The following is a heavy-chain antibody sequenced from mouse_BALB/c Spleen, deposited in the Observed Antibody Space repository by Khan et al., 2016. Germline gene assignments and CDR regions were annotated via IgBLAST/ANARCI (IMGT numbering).Heavy chain of an antibody. CDR1: GYTFTNYG. J-gene: IGHJ3*01. CDR3: ARGKYDGVAY. V-gene: IGHV9-3-1*01. Sequence: QIQLVQSGPELKKPGETVKISCKASGYTFTNYGMNWVKQAPGKGLKWMGWINTYTGEPTYADNFKGRVAFSLETSASTAYLQINNLKNEDTATYFCARGKYDGVAYWGQGTRVTVSA. D-gene: IGHD2-14*01. CDR2: INTYTGEP.